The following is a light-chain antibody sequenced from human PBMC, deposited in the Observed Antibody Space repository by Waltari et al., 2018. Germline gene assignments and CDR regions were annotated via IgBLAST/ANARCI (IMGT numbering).Light chain of an antibody. CDR2: RAS. CDR1: QDIENN. Sequence: IQMTQSPSSLSASVGDTVTNTCQASQDIENNLNWYQQKPGKAPKLLISRASSLQGGIPSRFSGSGSGTDFTLTISSLQPEDFATYYCQQGYSYPIIFGGGTKVEIK. V-gene: IGKV1-6*01. CDR3: QQGYSYPII. J-gene: IGKJ4*01.